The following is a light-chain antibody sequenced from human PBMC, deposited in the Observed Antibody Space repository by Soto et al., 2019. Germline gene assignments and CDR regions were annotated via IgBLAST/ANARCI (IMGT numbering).Light chain of an antibody. CDR1: SSDVGGYNY. Sequence: QSALTQPPSASGSPGQSVTISCTGTSSDVGGYNYASWYQQHPGKAPRLVIYEVTKRPSGVPDRFSGSKSGNTASLTVSGLQADDEADYYCSSFSGFSTVFGTGTKLTVL. J-gene: IGLJ1*01. V-gene: IGLV2-8*01. CDR2: EVT. CDR3: SSFSGFSTV.